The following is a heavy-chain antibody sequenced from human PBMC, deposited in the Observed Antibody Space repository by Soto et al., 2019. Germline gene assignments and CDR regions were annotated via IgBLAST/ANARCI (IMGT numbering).Heavy chain of an antibody. CDR2: IYHSGST. J-gene: IGHJ5*02. CDR1: GYSISSGYY. Sequence: SETLSLTCAVSGYSISSGYYWGWIRQPPGKGLEWIGSIYHSGSTYYNPSLKSRVTISVDTSKNQFSLKLSSVTAADTAVYYCARDYNWNYGVFDPWGQGTLVTVPS. V-gene: IGHV4-38-2*02. CDR3: ARDYNWNYGVFDP. D-gene: IGHD1-7*01.